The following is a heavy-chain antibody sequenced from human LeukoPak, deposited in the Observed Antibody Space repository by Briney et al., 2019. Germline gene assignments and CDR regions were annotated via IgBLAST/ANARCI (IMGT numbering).Heavy chain of an antibody. V-gene: IGHV4-38-2*02. J-gene: IGHJ6*03. CDR1: GYSISSGYY. CDR3: ARERRRDYYMDV. Sequence: TSETLSLTCTVSGYSISSGYYWSWIRQPPGKGLEWIGEINHSGSTNYNPSLKSRVTISVDTSKNQFSLKLSSVTAADTAVYYCARERRRDYYMDVWGKGTTVTVSS. CDR2: INHSGST.